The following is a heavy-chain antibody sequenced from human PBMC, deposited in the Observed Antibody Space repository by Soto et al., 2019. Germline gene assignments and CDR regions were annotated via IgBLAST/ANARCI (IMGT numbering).Heavy chain of an antibody. Sequence: QGQLEQSGAEVKKPGASVKVSCKASGYPFASYAIRWVRQAPGQGLEWMGWISAYNCNTNYAQKLPGRATMTTDTSTSPAYMELRSLSSADTAVDYSARDGTPLFDWGQGTLVSVSS. V-gene: IGHV1-18*01. CDR1: GYPFASYA. CDR3: ARDGTPLFD. D-gene: IGHD3-10*02. CDR2: ISAYNCNT. J-gene: IGHJ4*02.